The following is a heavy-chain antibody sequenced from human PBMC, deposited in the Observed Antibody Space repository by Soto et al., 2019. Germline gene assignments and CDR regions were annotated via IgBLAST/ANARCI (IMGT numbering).Heavy chain of an antibody. CDR3: ARTLFDAEYFQH. J-gene: IGHJ1*01. D-gene: IGHD2-21*01. CDR1: GGTFSSYA. Sequence: QVQLVQSGAEVKKPGSSVKVSCKASGGTFSSYAISWVRQAPGQGLEWVGGIIPIFGTANYAQKFQGRVTITADQSTSTAYLELSSLRYEDTAVYYCARTLFDAEYFQHWGQGTLVTVSS. V-gene: IGHV1-69*12. CDR2: IIPIFGTA.